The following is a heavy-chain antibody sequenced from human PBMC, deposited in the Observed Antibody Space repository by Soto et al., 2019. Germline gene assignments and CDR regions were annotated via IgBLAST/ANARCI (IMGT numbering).Heavy chain of an antibody. Sequence: ASVKVSCKASGYTFTDYYLHWVRQAPGQGLEWMGWMNTNSGATKYVQKFQDRVTMTRDTSISTAYVELSSLTSDDTAVYYCAREYLNSGVASDDYWGQGTLVTVSS. CDR2: MNTNSGAT. V-gene: IGHV1-2*02. J-gene: IGHJ4*02. CDR3: AREYLNSGVASDDY. D-gene: IGHD3-10*01. CDR1: GYTFTDYY.